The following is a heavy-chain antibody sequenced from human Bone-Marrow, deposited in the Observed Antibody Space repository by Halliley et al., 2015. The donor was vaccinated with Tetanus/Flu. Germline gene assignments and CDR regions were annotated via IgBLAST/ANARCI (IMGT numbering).Heavy chain of an antibody. V-gene: IGHV3-48*03. CDR3: ATCGLSF. CDR1: GFTFSNYD. J-gene: IGHJ4*02. D-gene: IGHD5-12*01. Sequence: SLRLSCVASGFTFSNYDMNWLRQAPGKGPEWVSSISSRGDITYYADSVEGRFTISRDNAKNSLSLQMNSLRVEDTALYYCATCGLSFWGQGAQVTVSS. CDR2: ISSRGDIT.